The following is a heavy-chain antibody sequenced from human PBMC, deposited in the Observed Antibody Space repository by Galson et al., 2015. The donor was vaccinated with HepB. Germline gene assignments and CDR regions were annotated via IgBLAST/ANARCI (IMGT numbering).Heavy chain of an antibody. D-gene: IGHD2-21*02. V-gene: IGHV3-30*18. CDR3: AKDLALTASYYYLGMDV. J-gene: IGHJ6*02. Sequence: SLRLSCAASGFIFSDYGKHWVRQAPGKGLEWVAVISYDGNTKFYADSVKGRFTISRDNSKSALYLQMDSLRAEDTAVYYCAKDLALTASYYYLGMDVWGQGTTVTVSS. CDR2: ISYDGNTK. CDR1: GFIFSDYG.